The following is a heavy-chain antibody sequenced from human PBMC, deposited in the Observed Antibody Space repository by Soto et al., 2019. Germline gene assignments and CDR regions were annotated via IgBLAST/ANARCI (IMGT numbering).Heavy chain of an antibody. CDR3: AKAVVVAVGRNYFDY. Sequence: EVQLVESGGGLVQPGRSLRLSCAASGFTFDDYAMHWVRQAPGKGLEWVSGISWNSGSIGYADSVKGRFTISRDNAKNSLYLQMNSLRAEDTALYYCAKAVVVAVGRNYFDYWGQGTLGTVSS. D-gene: IGHD2-15*01. V-gene: IGHV3-9*01. J-gene: IGHJ4*02. CDR2: ISWNSGSI. CDR1: GFTFDDYA.